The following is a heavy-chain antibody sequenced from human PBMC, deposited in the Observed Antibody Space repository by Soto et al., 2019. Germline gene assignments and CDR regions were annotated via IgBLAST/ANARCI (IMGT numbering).Heavy chain of an antibody. Sequence: GGSLRLSCAASGFTFSMYYIHWVRQAKGKGLEWVSGIESAGDPYYPGSVKGRFTISSENAKNSVYLQMNSVRAGDTAGYFCARDSGGSFRRDGMGVWGQGTTV. J-gene: IGHJ6*02. V-gene: IGHV3-13*05. D-gene: IGHD1-26*01. CDR2: IESAGDP. CDR1: GFTFSMYY. CDR3: ARDSGGSFRRDGMGV.